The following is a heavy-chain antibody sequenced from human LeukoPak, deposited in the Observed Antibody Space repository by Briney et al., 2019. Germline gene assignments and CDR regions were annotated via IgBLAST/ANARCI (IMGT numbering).Heavy chain of an antibody. CDR1: GDSISTYF. CDR3: ARDRRWEQLHAFDI. V-gene: IGHV4-59*01. Sequence: PSETLSLTCTVSGDSISTYFWSWIRQPPGKRLEWIAYVHYSESTNYNPSLKSRATISLDTSKNQFSLMLSSVTAADTAVYYCARDRRWEQLHAFDIWGQGTMVTVPS. CDR2: VHYSEST. J-gene: IGHJ3*02. D-gene: IGHD1-26*01.